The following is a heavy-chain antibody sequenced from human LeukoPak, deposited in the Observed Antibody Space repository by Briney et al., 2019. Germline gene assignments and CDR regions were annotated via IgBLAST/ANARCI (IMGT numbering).Heavy chain of an antibody. D-gene: IGHD3-22*01. CDR2: IWYDGSNK. V-gene: IGHV3-33*01. CDR1: GFTFRSYG. J-gene: IGHJ6*02. Sequence: PGGSLRLSCAASGFTFRSYGMHWVRQAPGKGLEWVAVIWYDGSNKYYADSVKGRFTISRDNSKSTLYLQMNSLRAEDTAVYYCARDWRLTYYYDSSGSNLLMDVWGQGTTVTVSS. CDR3: ARDWRLTYYYDSSGSNLLMDV.